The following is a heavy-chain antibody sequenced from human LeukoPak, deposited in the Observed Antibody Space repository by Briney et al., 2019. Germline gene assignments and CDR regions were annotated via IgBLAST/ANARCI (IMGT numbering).Heavy chain of an antibody. CDR3: ARVMVSGSYEN. V-gene: IGHV3-33*01. Sequence: GRSPRLSCAASGFTFSSYGMHWVRQAPGKGLEWVAVIWYDGSDKYYADSVKGRFTISRDNSKNTLYLQMNSLRAEDTAVYYCARVMVSGSYENWGQGTLVTVSS. J-gene: IGHJ4*02. CDR1: GFTFSSYG. D-gene: IGHD1-26*01. CDR2: IWYDGSDK.